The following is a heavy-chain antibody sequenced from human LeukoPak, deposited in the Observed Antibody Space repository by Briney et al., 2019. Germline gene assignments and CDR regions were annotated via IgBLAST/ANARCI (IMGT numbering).Heavy chain of an antibody. V-gene: IGHV3-30*18. CDR3: AKDLLRGGATRFRNYYYYMDV. J-gene: IGHJ6*03. Sequence: PGGSLRLSCAASGFTFSSYGMHWVRQAPGKGLEWVAVISYDGSNKYYADSVKGRFTISRDNSKNTLYLQMNSLRAEDTAVYYCAKDLLRGGATRFRNYYYYMDVWGKGTTVTVSS. CDR2: ISYDGSNK. CDR1: GFTFSSYG. D-gene: IGHD1-26*01.